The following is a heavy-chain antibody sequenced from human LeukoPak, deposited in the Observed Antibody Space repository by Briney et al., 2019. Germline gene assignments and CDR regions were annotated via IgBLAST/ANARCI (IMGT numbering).Heavy chain of an antibody. CDR2: SSGSGGST. CDR1: GFTFSSYA. Sequence: GGSLRLSCAASGFTFSSYAMSWVRQAPGKGLEWVSASSGSGGSTYYADSVKGRFTISRDNSKNTLYLQMNSLRAEDTAVYYCARPWCSGGSCYSNPNNYFDYWGQGTLVTVSS. V-gene: IGHV3-23*01. J-gene: IGHJ4*02. CDR3: ARPWCSGGSCYSNPNNYFDY. D-gene: IGHD2-15*01.